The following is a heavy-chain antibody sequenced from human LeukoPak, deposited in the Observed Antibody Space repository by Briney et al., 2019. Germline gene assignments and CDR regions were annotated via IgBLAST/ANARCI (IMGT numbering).Heavy chain of an antibody. CDR2: INPNSGGT. Sequence: ASVKVSCKASGYTFTGYYMHWVRQAPGQGLEWMGWINPNSGGTNYAQKFQGRVTMTRDTSISTAYMELSRLRSDDTAVYYCARVSVVPAAIFDYWGQGTLVTVSS. D-gene: IGHD2-2*02. CDR1: GYTFTGYY. J-gene: IGHJ4*02. CDR3: ARVSVVPAAIFDY. V-gene: IGHV1-2*02.